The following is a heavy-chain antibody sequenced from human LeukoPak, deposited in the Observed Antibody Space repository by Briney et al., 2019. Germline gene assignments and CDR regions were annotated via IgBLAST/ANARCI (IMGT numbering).Heavy chain of an antibody. D-gene: IGHD3-16*02. CDR2: IRYDGSNK. Sequence: PGRSLRLSYAASGFTFSSYGMHWVRQAPGKGLEWVAFIRYDGSNKYYADSVKGRFTISRDNSKNTLYLQMNSLRAEDTAVYYCAKVGGGLSAFDIWGQGTMVTASS. J-gene: IGHJ3*02. CDR1: GFTFSSYG. V-gene: IGHV3-30*02. CDR3: AKVGGGLSAFDI.